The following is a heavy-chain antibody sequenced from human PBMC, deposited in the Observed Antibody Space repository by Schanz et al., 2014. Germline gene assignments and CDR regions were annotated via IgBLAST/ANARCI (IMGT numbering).Heavy chain of an antibody. CDR1: GYTLKDHA. CDR2: FNPANGNT. CDR3: ARDLIAAAESWFDP. D-gene: IGHD6-13*01. Sequence: QVQLVQSGPEVKKPGASVKVSCQASGYTLKDHAMHWVRQAPGQSLEWMGWFNPANGNTHYSPRLNGRASISSDTAASTVYLHFRSVKSDDTAVYYCARDLIAAAESWFDPWGQGTPITVSS. V-gene: IGHV1-3*01. J-gene: IGHJ5*02.